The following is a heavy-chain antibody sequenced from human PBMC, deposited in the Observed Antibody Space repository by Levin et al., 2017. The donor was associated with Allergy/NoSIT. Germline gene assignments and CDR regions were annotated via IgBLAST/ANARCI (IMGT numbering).Heavy chain of an antibody. CDR3: ATMIGGVVVSPRVAFDI. CDR2: INPNNGDT. CDR1: GYTFTGYY. D-gene: IGHD2-21*01. Sequence: ASVKVSCMASGYTFTGYYMHWVRQAPGQGLEWMGWINPNNGDTNYAQHFQGRVTMTRDTSISTAYMELSSLTSDDTAIYYCATMIGGVVVSPRVAFDIWGQGTMITVSS. J-gene: IGHJ3*02. V-gene: IGHV1-2*02.